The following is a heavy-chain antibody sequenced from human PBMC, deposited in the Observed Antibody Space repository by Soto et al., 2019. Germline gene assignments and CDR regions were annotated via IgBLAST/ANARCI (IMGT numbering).Heavy chain of an antibody. CDR1: GYTFRNYD. J-gene: IGHJ5*02. D-gene: IGHD6-13*01. CDR3: ARGQGST. V-gene: IGHV1-18*04. Sequence: QVQLVQSGGEVKKPGASVKVSCKASGYTFRNYDIIWVRQDPGQGLECMGWISGYSGNAKYSQNLQGRVTLTTDTSTNTAFMELSSLRFDDTAVYYCARGQGSTWGQGTLVTVSS. CDR2: ISGYSGNA.